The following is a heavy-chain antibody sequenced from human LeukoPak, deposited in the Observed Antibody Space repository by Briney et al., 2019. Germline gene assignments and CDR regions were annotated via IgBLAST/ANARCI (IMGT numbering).Heavy chain of an antibody. CDR2: IDRDGKPT. D-gene: IGHD6-19*01. V-gene: IGHV3-74*01. CDR1: GFTFSSYS. Sequence: GGSLRLSCAASGFTFSSYSMNWVRQVPGKGLVWVSQIDRDGKPTGYADSVNGRFTISRDNAKNTVYLQMNSLRAEDTAVYYCATETSAWSAFDIWGQGTMVTVSA. J-gene: IGHJ3*02. CDR3: ATETSAWSAFDI.